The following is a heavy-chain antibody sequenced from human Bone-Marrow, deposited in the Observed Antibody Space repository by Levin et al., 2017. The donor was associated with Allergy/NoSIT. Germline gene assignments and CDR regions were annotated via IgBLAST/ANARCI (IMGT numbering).Heavy chain of an antibody. CDR2: INHSGST. J-gene: IGHJ4*02. D-gene: IGHD5-12*01. Sequence: PSETLSLTCAVYGGSFSGYYWSWIRQPPGKGLEWIGEINHSGSTNYNPSLKSRVTISVDTSKNQFSLKLSSVTAADTAVYYCARSSSVATIFDYWGQGTLVTVSS. V-gene: IGHV4-34*01. CDR1: GGSFSGYY. CDR3: ARSSSVATIFDY.